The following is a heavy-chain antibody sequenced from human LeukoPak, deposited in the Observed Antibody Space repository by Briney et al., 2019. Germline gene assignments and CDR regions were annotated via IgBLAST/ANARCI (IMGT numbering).Heavy chain of an antibody. D-gene: IGHD3-22*01. Sequence: ASVKVSCKASGYTFTSYGISWVRQPPGQGLDWMGLISAYKGITNYAQKLQGRVTMTTDTSTSTAYMELRSLRSDDTAVYYCARDGRYYYDSSGYYDAFDIWGQGTMVTVSS. CDR1: GYTFTSYG. CDR2: ISAYKGIT. J-gene: IGHJ3*02. CDR3: ARDGRYYYDSSGYYDAFDI. V-gene: IGHV1-18*01.